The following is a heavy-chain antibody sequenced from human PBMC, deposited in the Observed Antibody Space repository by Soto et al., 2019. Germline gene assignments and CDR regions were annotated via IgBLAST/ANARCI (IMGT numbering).Heavy chain of an antibody. D-gene: IGHD1-20*01. J-gene: IGHJ4*02. CDR3: ASDPGITATTAFYY. Sequence: ASVKVSCKASGYTFTGYYMHWVRQAPGQGLEWMGWINPNSGGTNYAQKFQGWVTMTRDTSISTAYMELSRLRSDDTAVYYCASDPGITATTAFYYWGQGALLPVSS. CDR2: INPNSGGT. V-gene: IGHV1-2*04. CDR1: GYTFTGYY.